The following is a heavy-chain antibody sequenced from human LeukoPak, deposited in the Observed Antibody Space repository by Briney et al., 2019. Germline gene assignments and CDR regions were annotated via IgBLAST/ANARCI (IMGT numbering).Heavy chain of an antibody. CDR3: ARGKYSSSRGWYYYYGMDV. D-gene: IGHD6-13*01. J-gene: IGHJ6*02. CDR2: IYYSGST. Sequence: SETLSLTCTVSGGSISSSSYYWGWIRQPPGKGLEWIGSIYYSGSTYYNPSLKSRVTISVDTSKNQFSLKLSSVTAADTAVYYCARGKYSSSRGWYYYYGMDVWGQGTTVTVSS. V-gene: IGHV4-39*07. CDR1: GGSISSSSYY.